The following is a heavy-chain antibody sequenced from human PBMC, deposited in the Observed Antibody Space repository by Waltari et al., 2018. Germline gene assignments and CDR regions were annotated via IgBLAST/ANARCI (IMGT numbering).Heavy chain of an antibody. CDR2: FSSSSSTI. CDR3: ARGYSYGYAADY. Sequence: EVQLVESGGGLVQPGGSLRLSCAASGFTFSSYSMNWVRQAPGKGLEWVSYFSSSSSTIYYADSVKGRFTISRDNAKNSLYLQMNSLRAEDTAVYYCARGYSYGYAADYWGQGTLVTVSS. V-gene: IGHV3-48*04. CDR1: GFTFSSYS. D-gene: IGHD5-18*01. J-gene: IGHJ4*02.